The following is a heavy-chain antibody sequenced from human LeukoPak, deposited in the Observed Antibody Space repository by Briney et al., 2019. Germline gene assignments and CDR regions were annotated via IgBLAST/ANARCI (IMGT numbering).Heavy chain of an antibody. CDR2: IRSKAYGGTT. D-gene: IGHD2-15*01. Sequence: GGSLRLSCTASGFTFGDYAMSWVRQAPGKGLEWVSFIRSKAYGGTTEYAASVKGRFTTSRDDSKSIAYLQMNSLKTEDTAVYYCTMCSGGSCYPQYYFDYWGQGTLVTVSS. CDR1: GFTFGDYA. V-gene: IGHV3-49*04. J-gene: IGHJ4*02. CDR3: TMCSGGSCYPQYYFDY.